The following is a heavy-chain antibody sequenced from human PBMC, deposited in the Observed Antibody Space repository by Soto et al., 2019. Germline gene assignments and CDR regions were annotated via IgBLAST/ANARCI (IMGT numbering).Heavy chain of an antibody. CDR1: GSTFSTYS. D-gene: IGHD5-18*01. Sequence: QVQLVQSGAEVKKPGSSVKVSCKTSGSTFSTYSIVWVRQAPGEGLEWMGGIIPIFGTANYAQKFQDRVTITADKSTNTAFMELSSLKSEDTAMYYCACSSGYNYGVGTNYYSDYWGQGTLVTVSS. CDR3: ACSSGYNYGVGTNYYSDY. CDR2: IIPIFGTA. J-gene: IGHJ4*02. V-gene: IGHV1-69*06.